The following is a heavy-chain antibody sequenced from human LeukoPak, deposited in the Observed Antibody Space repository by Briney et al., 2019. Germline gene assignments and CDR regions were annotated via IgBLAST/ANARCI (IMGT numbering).Heavy chain of an antibody. D-gene: IGHD6-13*01. CDR1: GGSFSGYY. J-gene: IGHJ2*01. V-gene: IGHV4-34*01. CDR3: ARGPTGIAAT. Sequence: SETLSLTCAVYGGSFSGYYWSWIRQPPGKGLEWIGEINHSGSTNYNPSLKSRVTISVDTSKNQFSLKLSSVTAADTAVYYCARGPTGIAATWGRGTLVTVSS. CDR2: INHSGST.